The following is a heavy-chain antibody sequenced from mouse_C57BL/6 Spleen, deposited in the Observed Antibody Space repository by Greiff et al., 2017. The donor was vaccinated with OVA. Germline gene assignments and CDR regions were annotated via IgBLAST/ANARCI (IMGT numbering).Heavy chain of an antibody. Sequence: QVHVKQSGAELMQPGASVKLSCKATGYTFTGYWIEWVKQRPGHGLEWIGEILTGSGSTNYNEKFKGKAPVTAYTSSNTAYMQLSSLTTEDSALYYCARTYDGYYVDYWGKGTTRTVSS. CDR1: GYTFTGYW. J-gene: IGHJ2*01. CDR3: ARTYDGYYVDY. CDR2: ILTGSGST. D-gene: IGHD2-3*01. V-gene: IGHV1-9*01.